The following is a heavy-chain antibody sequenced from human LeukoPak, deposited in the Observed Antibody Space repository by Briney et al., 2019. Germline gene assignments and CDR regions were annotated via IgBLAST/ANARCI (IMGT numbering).Heavy chain of an antibody. CDR2: VSPDSGKT. CDR1: GYTFTNYD. J-gene: IGHJ6*02. D-gene: IGHD3-16*01. CDR3: ARGDGGFFGMDV. V-gene: IGHV1-8*01. Sequence: GASVKVSCKASGYTFTNYDINWVRQATGQGLEWMGWVSPDSGKTGFAQKFQGRVTMTRNTSISTAYMELSSLRSDDTAVYYCARGDGGFFGMDVWGQGTTVTVSS.